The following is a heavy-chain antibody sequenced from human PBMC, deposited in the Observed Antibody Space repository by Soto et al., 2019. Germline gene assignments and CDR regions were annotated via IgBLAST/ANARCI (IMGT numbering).Heavy chain of an antibody. V-gene: IGHV3-74*01. CDR1: GFTFSSYW. CDR2: INYYGGDT. Sequence: GGSLRLSCAASGFTFSSYWMHWVRQAPGKGLVWVSRINYYGGDTTYADSVKGRFTISRDNAKNTLYLQMNSLRAEDTAVYYCVRMRPTDDWGQGALVTVSS. CDR3: VRMRPTDD. J-gene: IGHJ4*02.